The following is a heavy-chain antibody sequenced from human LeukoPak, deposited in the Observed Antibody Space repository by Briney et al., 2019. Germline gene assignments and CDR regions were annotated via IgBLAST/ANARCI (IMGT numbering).Heavy chain of an antibody. CDR2: ISTYNGNT. CDR3: ARNRKTPLGWSIFGNAFDI. J-gene: IGHJ3*02. D-gene: IGHD1-14*01. Sequence: ASVKVSCKASGYTFTNYGISWVRQAPGQGLKWMGWISTYNGNTDYAQKFQGRVTMTKDTSTSTAYMELRSLRSDDTAVYYCARNRKTPLGWSIFGNAFDIWGQGTMVTVSS. CDR1: GYTFTNYG. V-gene: IGHV1-18*01.